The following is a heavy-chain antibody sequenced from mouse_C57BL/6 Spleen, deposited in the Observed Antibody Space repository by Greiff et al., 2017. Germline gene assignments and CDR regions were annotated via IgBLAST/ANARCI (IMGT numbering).Heavy chain of an antibody. D-gene: IGHD2-5*01. CDR3: TRYSNYAAWFAY. CDR2: IDPETGGT. J-gene: IGHJ3*01. Sequence: VKLMESGAELVRPGASVTLSCKASGYTFTDYEMHWVKQTPVHGLEWIGAIDPETGGTAYNQKFKGKAILTADKSSSTAYMELRSLTSEDSAVYYCTRYSNYAAWFAYWGQGTLVTVSA. V-gene: IGHV1-15*01. CDR1: GYTFTDYE.